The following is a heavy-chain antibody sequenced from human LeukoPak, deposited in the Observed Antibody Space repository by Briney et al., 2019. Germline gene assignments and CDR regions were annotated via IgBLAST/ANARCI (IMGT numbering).Heavy chain of an antibody. Sequence: PGGSLRLSCAASGFTFRSYWMHWVRQAPGKGLVWVSHINTDGSTTTYADSVKGRFTFSRDNTKSTLYLQMNSLRDEDTSVYYCARDLGTTNWFDPWGQGTMVTVSS. J-gene: IGHJ3*01. D-gene: IGHD1-26*01. V-gene: IGHV3-74*01. CDR3: ARDLGTTNWFDP. CDR2: INTDGSTT. CDR1: GFTFRSYW.